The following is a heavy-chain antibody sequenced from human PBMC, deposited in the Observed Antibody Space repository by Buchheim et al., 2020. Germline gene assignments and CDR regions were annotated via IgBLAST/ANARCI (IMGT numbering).Heavy chain of an antibody. CDR1: GGSISSASDF. V-gene: IGHV4-61*02. Sequence: QVQLQESGPGLVKPSQTLSLTYSVSGGSISSASDFWNWIRQPAGKGLEWIGRIVATGSTDYDPSLKSPVTITMETSKDQFPLKLSSVTAADTAVYYCARGGPGGSNYEYWGQGIL. CDR3: ARGGPGGSNYEY. D-gene: IGHD1-26*01. J-gene: IGHJ4*02. CDR2: IVATGST.